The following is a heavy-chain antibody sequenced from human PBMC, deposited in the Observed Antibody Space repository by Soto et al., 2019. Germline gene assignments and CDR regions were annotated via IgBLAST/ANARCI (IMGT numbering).Heavy chain of an antibody. Sequence: EEQLVESGGGFVKPGGSLRLSCAASGFTFSNAWMSWVRQAPGKGLEWVGRIKSKNDGGTTDYAAPVKGRFTISRDDSSNTLYLQMNSLKIEDTAVYYCTTDPRRPVTHPFDYWGQGTLVTVSS. CDR1: GFTFSNAW. CDR3: TTDPRRPVTHPFDY. CDR2: IKSKNDGGTT. D-gene: IGHD4-17*01. V-gene: IGHV3-15*01. J-gene: IGHJ4*02.